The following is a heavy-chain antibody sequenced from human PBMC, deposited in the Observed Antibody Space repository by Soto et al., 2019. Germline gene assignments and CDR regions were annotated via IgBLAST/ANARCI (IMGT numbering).Heavy chain of an antibody. V-gene: IGHV4-34*01. CDR1: GGSFSGYY. D-gene: IGHD4-17*01. CDR2: INHSGST. J-gene: IGHJ6*02. Sequence: SETLSLTCAVYGGSFSGYYWSWIRQPPGKGLEWIGEINHSGSTNYNPSLKSRVTISVDTSKNQFSLKLSSVTAADTAVYYCARGRRTVTTFRVYYYGMDVWGQGTKVT. CDR3: ARGRRTVTTFRVYYYGMDV.